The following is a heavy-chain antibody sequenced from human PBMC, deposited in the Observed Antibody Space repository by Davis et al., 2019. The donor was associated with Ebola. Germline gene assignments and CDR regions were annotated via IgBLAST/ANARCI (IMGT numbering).Heavy chain of an antibody. CDR2: IRSKANSYAT. CDR1: GFTFSGSA. V-gene: IGHV3-73*01. J-gene: IGHJ6*02. CDR3: TLGYCSSTSCPYYYYYGMDV. D-gene: IGHD2-2*01. Sequence: PGGSLRLSCAASGFTFSGSAMHWVRQASGKGLKWVGRIRSKANSYATAYAASVKGRFTISRDDSKNTAYLQMNSLKTEDTAVYYCTLGYCSSTSCPYYYYYGMDVWGQGTTVTVSS.